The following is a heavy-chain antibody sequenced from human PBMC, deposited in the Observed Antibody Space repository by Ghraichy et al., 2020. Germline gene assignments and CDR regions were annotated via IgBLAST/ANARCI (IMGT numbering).Heavy chain of an antibody. Sequence: GGSLRLSCSASGFTFSGYVMHWVRQAPGKGLVWVLRISTDGTTTSYADSVKGRFTVSRDNAKNTLYLQMNSLRAEDTAVYYCARDIQWEFYDYWGQGTLVTVSS. D-gene: IGHD1-26*01. CDR3: ARDIQWEFYDY. CDR1: GFTFSGYV. J-gene: IGHJ4*02. V-gene: IGHV3-74*01. CDR2: ISTDGTTT.